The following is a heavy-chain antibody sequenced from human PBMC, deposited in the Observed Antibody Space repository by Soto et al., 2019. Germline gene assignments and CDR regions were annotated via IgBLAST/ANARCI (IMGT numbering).Heavy chain of an antibody. CDR3: ARETYYYDSSGTYYFDY. V-gene: IGHV4-4*02. D-gene: IGHD3-22*01. CDR1: GGSISSSNW. Sequence: QVQLQESGPGLVKPSGTLSLTCAVSGGSISSSNWWSWVRQPPGKGLEWIGEIHHSGSTNYNPSLKSRVTISVDKSKNQFSLKLSSVTAADTAVYYCARETYYYDSSGTYYFDYWGQGTLVTVSS. CDR2: IHHSGST. J-gene: IGHJ4*02.